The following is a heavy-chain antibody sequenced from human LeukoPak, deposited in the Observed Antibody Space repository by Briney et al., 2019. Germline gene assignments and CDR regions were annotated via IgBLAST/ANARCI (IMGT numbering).Heavy chain of an antibody. J-gene: IGHJ6*02. V-gene: IGHV3-74*01. Sequence: PGGSLRLSCAASGFTFSSYAMHWVRQAPGKGLEWVARISSDGNSTSYADSVKGRFTISRDNAKNTLYLQMNSLRAEDTAVYYCARGLYTVRSSPLDVWGQGTTVTVSS. D-gene: IGHD4-17*01. CDR1: GFTFSSYA. CDR2: ISSDGNST. CDR3: ARGLYTVRSSPLDV.